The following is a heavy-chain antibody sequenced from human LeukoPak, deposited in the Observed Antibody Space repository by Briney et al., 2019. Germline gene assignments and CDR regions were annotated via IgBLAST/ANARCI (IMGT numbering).Heavy chain of an antibody. CDR3: AKDLGYSSK. CDR2: ISYDGSNK. CDR1: GSTFSSYG. J-gene: IGHJ4*02. V-gene: IGHV3-30*18. D-gene: IGHD6-13*01. Sequence: GGSLRLSCAASGSTFSSYGMHWVRQAPGKGLEWVAVISYDGSNKYYADSVKGRFTISRDNSKNTLYLQMNSLRAEDTAVYYCAKDLGYSSKWGQGTLVTVSP.